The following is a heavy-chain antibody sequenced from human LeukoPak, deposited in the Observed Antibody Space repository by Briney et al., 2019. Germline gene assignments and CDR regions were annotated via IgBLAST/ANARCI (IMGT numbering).Heavy chain of an antibody. D-gene: IGHD4-17*01. CDR3: AKGAPYTTVTTFGGHYYYYYMDV. J-gene: IGHJ6*03. CDR1: GFTFSSYG. V-gene: IGHV3-30*02. Sequence: GGSLRLSCAASGFTFSSYGMHWVRQAPGKGLEWVAFIRYDGSNKYYADSVKGRFTISRDNSKNTLYLQMNSLRAEDTAVYYCAKGAPYTTVTTFGGHYYYYYMDVWGKGTTVTVSS. CDR2: IRYDGSNK.